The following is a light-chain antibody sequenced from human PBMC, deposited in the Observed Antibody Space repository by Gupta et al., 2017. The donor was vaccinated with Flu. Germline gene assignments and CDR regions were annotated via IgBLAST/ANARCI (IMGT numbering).Light chain of an antibody. V-gene: IGLV2-14*01. CDR2: EVS. Sequence: RSDIVGYKYVSWYQQHPGKAPKLMIYEVSNRPSGVSNRFSGSKSGNTATLTISGLQAEDEADYYCSSYKSSSNHWVFGGGTKLTVL. J-gene: IGLJ3*02. CDR1: RSDIVGYKY. CDR3: SSYKSSSNHWV.